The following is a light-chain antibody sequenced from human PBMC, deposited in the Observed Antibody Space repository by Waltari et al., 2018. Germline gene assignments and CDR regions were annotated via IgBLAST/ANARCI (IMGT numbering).Light chain of an antibody. J-gene: IGKJ2*01. CDR3: QLRSDWPLFT. V-gene: IGKV1-5*03. CDR2: KAS. Sequence: DIQMTQSPSTLSASVGDRVTITCRASQSISRWLAWFQQKPGKAPKLLIYKASSLEGGVPSRFSGSGSGTDFTLTISSLEPEDFAVYYCQLRSDWPLFTFGQGTKLEIK. CDR1: QSISRW.